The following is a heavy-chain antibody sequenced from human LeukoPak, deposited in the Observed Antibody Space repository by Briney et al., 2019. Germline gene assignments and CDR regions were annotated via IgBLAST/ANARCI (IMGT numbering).Heavy chain of an antibody. CDR1: GFTFSSYA. V-gene: IGHV3-23*01. CDR2: ISGSGGST. D-gene: IGHD3-22*01. Sequence: GGSLRLSCAASGFTFSSYAMSWVRQAPGKGLEWVSAISGSGGSTHYADSVKGRFTISRDNSKNTLYLQMNSLRAEDTAVYYCAKDTPTYYYDSSGYYTYWGQGTLVTVSS. J-gene: IGHJ4*02. CDR3: AKDTPTYYYDSSGYYTY.